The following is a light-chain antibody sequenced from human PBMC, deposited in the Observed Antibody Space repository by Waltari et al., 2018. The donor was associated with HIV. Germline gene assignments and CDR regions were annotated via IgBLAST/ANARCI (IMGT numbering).Light chain of an antibody. V-gene: IGKV2D-29*02. J-gene: IGKJ4*01. CDR1: QNLIHSDAKPY. CDR2: EVS. CDR3: MQSKEFPLT. Sequence: IVMTQTPTSLSVIPGQSASISCKSSQNLIHSDAKPYLYWYLQRPGQSQQLLIYEVSKRFSGVPDRFTGSGWGTDFTLQISRVEAEDVGTYFCMQSKEFPLTFGGGTKVEIK.